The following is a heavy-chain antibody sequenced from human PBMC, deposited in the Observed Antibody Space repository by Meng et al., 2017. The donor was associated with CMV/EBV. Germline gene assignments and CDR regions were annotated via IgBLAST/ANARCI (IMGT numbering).Heavy chain of an antibody. CDR3: AGMAARSITIFGVVSYYYYGMDV. CDR1: GGSFSGYY. V-gene: IGHV4-34*01. D-gene: IGHD3-3*01. Sequence: GSLRLSCAVYGGSFSGYYWSWIRQPPGKGLEWIGEINHSGSTNYNPSLKSRVTISVDTSKSQFSLKLSSVTAADTAVYYCAGMAARSITIFGVVSYYYYGMDVWGQGTTVTVSS. J-gene: IGHJ6*02. CDR2: INHSGST.